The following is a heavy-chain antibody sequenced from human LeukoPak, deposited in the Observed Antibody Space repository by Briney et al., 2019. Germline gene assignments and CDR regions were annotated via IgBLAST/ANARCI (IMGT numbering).Heavy chain of an antibody. D-gene: IGHD6-6*01. Sequence: PGGSLRLSCAASGFTFSSYGMHWVRQAPGKGLEWVSYMPLDGSNKYYADSVRGRFTISRDNSKNTLYLQMNSLRGEDTAMYYCAKDIPVLHYWGQGTLVTVSS. J-gene: IGHJ4*02. V-gene: IGHV3-30*02. CDR3: AKDIPVLHY. CDR2: MPLDGSNK. CDR1: GFTFSSYG.